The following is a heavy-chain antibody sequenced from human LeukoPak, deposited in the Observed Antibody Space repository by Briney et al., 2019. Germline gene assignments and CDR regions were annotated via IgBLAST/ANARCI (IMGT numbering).Heavy chain of an antibody. J-gene: IGHJ4*02. CDR3: AKSSSWAYHYLDY. Sequence: GGSLRLSCAASGFTFSSYAMSWVRQAPGKGLEWVSAIRSSGGSTYYADSVKGRFTISRDNSMNTLSLQMNSLRAEDTALYYCAKSSSWAYHYLDYWGQGALVTVSS. CDR1: GFTFSSYA. V-gene: IGHV3-23*01. D-gene: IGHD6-13*01. CDR2: IRSSGGST.